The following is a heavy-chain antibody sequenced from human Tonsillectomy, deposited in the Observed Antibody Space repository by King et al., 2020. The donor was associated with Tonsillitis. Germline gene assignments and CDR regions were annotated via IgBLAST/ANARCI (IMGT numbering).Heavy chain of an antibody. Sequence: VQLVESGGGLVQPGGSLRLSCAASGFTFSSYDMHWVRHATGQGLEWVSSIGTDGDTYYPGSVKGRFTISRENAKNSLYLQMNSLRAGDTAVYYCAREPKGYYYGMDVWGQGTTVTVSS. J-gene: IGHJ6*02. CDR3: AREPKGYYYGMDV. CDR2: IGTDGDT. V-gene: IGHV3-13*01. CDR1: GFTFSSYD.